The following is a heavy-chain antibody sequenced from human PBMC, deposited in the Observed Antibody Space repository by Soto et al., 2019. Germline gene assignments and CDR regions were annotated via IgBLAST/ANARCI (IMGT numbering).Heavy chain of an antibody. CDR3: ATTRSGTGTFFDY. Sequence: QVQLVQSGAEVKKPGSSVKVSCKASGGTFSSYTISWVRQAPGQGLEWMGRIIPILDIANYAQEFQGRVTMTADKSTSTAYMELSSLRSEDTAVYYCATTRSGTGTFFDYWGQGTLVTVSS. CDR2: IIPILDIA. D-gene: IGHD6-13*01. J-gene: IGHJ4*02. V-gene: IGHV1-69*02. CDR1: GGTFSSYT.